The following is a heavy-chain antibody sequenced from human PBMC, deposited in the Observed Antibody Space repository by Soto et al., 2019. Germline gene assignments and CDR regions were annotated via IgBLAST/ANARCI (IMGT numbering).Heavy chain of an antibody. J-gene: IGHJ3*02. Sequence: QVQLQESGPGLVKPSQTLSLTCTVSSASISDGGYYWSWVRQRPGKGLEWIGYIYYSGTTFYNPSLKSQVTMSVDTSKNQFSLRLSSVTAADTAVYYCARSVIYYGSSGYYDVGAFDIWGQGTTVTVSS. CDR3: ARSVIYYGSSGYYDVGAFDI. CDR1: SASISDGGYY. CDR2: IYYSGTT. V-gene: IGHV4-31*01. D-gene: IGHD3-22*01.